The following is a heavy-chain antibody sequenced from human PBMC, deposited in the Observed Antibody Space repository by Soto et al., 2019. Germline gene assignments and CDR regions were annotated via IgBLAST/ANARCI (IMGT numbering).Heavy chain of an antibody. D-gene: IGHD3-22*01. CDR3: AMGPYYYDSSGYSQDYYYYGMDV. Sequence: ASVKVSCKASGYTFTSYGISWVRQAPGQGLEWMGWISAYNGNTNYAQKLQGRVTMTTDTSTSTAYMELRRLRSDDTAVYYCAMGPYYYDSSGYSQDYYYYGMDVWGQGTTVTVSS. J-gene: IGHJ6*02. V-gene: IGHV1-18*01. CDR1: GYTFTSYG. CDR2: ISAYNGNT.